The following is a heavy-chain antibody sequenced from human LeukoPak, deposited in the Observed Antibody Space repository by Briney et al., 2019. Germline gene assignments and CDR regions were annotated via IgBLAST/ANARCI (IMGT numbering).Heavy chain of an antibody. V-gene: IGHV4-34*01. Sequence: PSETLSLTCTVSGGSISSYYWSWIRQPPGKGLEWIGEINHSGSTNYNPSLKSRVTISVDTSKNQFSLKLSSVTAADTAVYYCARFRLPITIFGVVISDAFDIWGQGTMVTVSS. J-gene: IGHJ3*02. CDR1: GGSISSYY. CDR2: INHSGST. D-gene: IGHD3-3*01. CDR3: ARFRLPITIFGVVISDAFDI.